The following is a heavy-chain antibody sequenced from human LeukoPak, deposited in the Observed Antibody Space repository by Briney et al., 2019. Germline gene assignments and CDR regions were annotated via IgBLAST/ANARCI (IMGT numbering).Heavy chain of an antibody. CDR1: GFTFSSYA. D-gene: IGHD3-9*01. V-gene: IGHV3-23*01. CDR2: ISGSGGST. CDR3: AKGLDYDILTGYYYYYYGMDV. Sequence: GGSLRPSCAASGFTFSSYAMSWVRQAPGKGLEWVSAISGSGGSTYYADSVKGRFTISRDNSKNTLYLQMNSLRAEDTAVYYCAKGLDYDILTGYYYYYYGMDVWGQGTTVTVSS. J-gene: IGHJ6*02.